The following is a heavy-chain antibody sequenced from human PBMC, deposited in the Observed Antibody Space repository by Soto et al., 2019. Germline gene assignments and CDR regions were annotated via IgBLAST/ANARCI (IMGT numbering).Heavy chain of an antibody. V-gene: IGHV3-48*01. CDR1: GFTFSSYS. CDR3: ARESGAGSSTMTLNWFDP. Sequence: EVQLVESGGGLVQPGGSLRLSCAASGFTFSSYSMNWVRQAPGKGLEWGSYISSSSSTIYYADPVKGRFTISRDNAKNSLYLQMNRLRAADTAVDYCARESGAGSSTMTLNWFDPWCQGTLVTVYS. J-gene: IGHJ5*02. D-gene: IGHD4-17*01. CDR2: ISSSSSTI.